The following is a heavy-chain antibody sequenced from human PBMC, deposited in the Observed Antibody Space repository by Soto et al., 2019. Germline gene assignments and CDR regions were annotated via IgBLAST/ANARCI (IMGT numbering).Heavy chain of an antibody. Sequence: ASVKVSCKASGYTFTSYDINWVRQATGQGLEWMGWMNPNSGNTGYAQKFQGRVTMTRNTSISTAYMELSSLRSEDTAVYYCARGYLQVGAYSGYNWFAPWGQGTLVTVSS. CDR3: ARGYLQVGAYSGYNWFAP. CDR1: GYTFTSYD. V-gene: IGHV1-8*01. D-gene: IGHD5-12*01. CDR2: MNPNSGNT. J-gene: IGHJ5*02.